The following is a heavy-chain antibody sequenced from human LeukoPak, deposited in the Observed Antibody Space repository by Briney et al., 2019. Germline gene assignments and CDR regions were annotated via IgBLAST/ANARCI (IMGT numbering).Heavy chain of an antibody. J-gene: IGHJ3*02. Sequence: ASVKVSCKASGYTFTGYYMHWVRQAPGQGLEWMGWINPNSGGTNYAQKFQGRVTMTRDTSISTAYMELSRLRSDDTAVYYCATAGVGSSWYDAFDIWGQGTMVTVSS. CDR2: INPNSGGT. V-gene: IGHV1-2*02. CDR3: ATAGVGSSWYDAFDI. CDR1: GYTFTGYY. D-gene: IGHD6-13*01.